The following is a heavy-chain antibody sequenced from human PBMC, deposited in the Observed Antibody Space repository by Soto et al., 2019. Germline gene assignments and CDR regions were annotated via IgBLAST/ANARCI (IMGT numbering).Heavy chain of an antibody. Sequence: QVQLVQSGAEVKKPGASVKVSCKASGYTFTGYYINWVRQAPGQGLEWVGWISPNSGATNYTQKFQGGVSMTRDTSSRAAHMDLRRLRSDDTAMYCCARDMDSTIVDFAYWGQRTLVTVSS. V-gene: IGHV1-2*02. D-gene: IGHD5-12*01. CDR2: ISPNSGAT. CDR1: GYTFTGYY. J-gene: IGHJ4*02. CDR3: ARDMDSTIVDFAY.